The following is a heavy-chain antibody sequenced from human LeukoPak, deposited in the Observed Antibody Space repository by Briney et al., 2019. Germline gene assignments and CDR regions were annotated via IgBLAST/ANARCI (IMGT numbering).Heavy chain of an antibody. Sequence: GGSLRLSCAASGFTFSFYEMNWVRQAPGKGLEWVSYISSSGSTIYYADSVKGRFTISRDNAKNSLYLQMNSLRAEDTAVYYCAREESSSSGYYFDYWGQGTLVTVSS. D-gene: IGHD6-6*01. V-gene: IGHV3-48*03. CDR2: ISSSGSTI. J-gene: IGHJ4*02. CDR3: AREESSSSGYYFDY. CDR1: GFTFSFYE.